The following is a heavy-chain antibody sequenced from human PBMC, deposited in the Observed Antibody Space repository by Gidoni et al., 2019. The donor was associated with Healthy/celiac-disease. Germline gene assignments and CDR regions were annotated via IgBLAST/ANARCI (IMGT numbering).Heavy chain of an antibody. CDR1: GYTFTGYY. D-gene: IGHD6-19*01. CDR2: INPNSGGT. Sequence: QVQLVQSGAEVKKPVASVQVSCKASGYTFTGYYMHWVRQDSGQGLEWMGWINPNSGGTNDAQKFQGRVTMTRDTSISTDYMELSRLRSDDTAVYYCARGGVAVAGLGELDLDYWGQGTLVTVSS. CDR3: ARGGVAVAGLGELDLDY. V-gene: IGHV1-2*02. J-gene: IGHJ4*02.